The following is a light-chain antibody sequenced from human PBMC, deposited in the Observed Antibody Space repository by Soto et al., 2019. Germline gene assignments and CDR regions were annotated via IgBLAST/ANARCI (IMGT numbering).Light chain of an antibody. Sequence: EIQMTQSPNTLSASVGDRVTITCRASQTINNYLNWYQQKPGRAPKCLIYGASSLQSGVSSRFSSGGSWTACTLTISTLQPEDVATYYCQQSYDSPPTFGGGTKVEIK. J-gene: IGKJ4*01. CDR2: GAS. CDR3: QQSYDSPPT. V-gene: IGKV1-39*01. CDR1: QTINNY.